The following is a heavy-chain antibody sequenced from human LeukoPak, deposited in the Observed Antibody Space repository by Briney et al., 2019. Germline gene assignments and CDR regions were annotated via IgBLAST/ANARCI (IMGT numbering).Heavy chain of an antibody. Sequence: PSETLSLTCAVYGGSFSGYYWGWFRQPPGKGLEWIATTYHTGSTYYNPSLKSRVTISVDKSKNHFSLKVTSVTAADTAVYYCARRSYDRFTFDSWGQGTLVTVSS. V-gene: IGHV4-38-2*01. J-gene: IGHJ4*02. D-gene: IGHD1-26*01. CDR2: TYHTGST. CDR3: ARRSYDRFTFDS. CDR1: GGSFSGYY.